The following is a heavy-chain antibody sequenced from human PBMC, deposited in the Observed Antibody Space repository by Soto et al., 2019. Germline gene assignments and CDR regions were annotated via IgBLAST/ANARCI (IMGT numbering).Heavy chain of an antibody. V-gene: IGHV4-59*01. CDR2: IYYSGST. J-gene: IGHJ6*02. CDR3: ARDSDGYNYYYYGMDV. Sequence: SETLSLTCRVSGVSISRYYWSWIRPPPGKGLEWIGYIYYSGSTNYNPSLKSRVTISVDTSKNQFSLKLSSVTAADTAVYYCARDSDGYNYYYYGMDVWGQGTTVTVS. D-gene: IGHD2-21*01. CDR1: GVSISRYY.